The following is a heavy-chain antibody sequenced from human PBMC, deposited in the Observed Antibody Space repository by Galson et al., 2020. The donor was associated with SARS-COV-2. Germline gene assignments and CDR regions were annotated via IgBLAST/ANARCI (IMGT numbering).Heavy chain of an antibody. Sequence: SGPTLLKPTQTLTLTCTFSGFSLSTSGVGVGWIRQPPGKALEWLPLMYWDDDKRYSPSLNSRLTVTKDTSKNQVVLTMTNVDPADTATYYCAQRSNYYHKFDSWGQGTLVTVSS. CDR1: GFSLSTSGVG. CDR2: MYWDDDK. CDR3: AQRSNYYHKFDS. D-gene: IGHD3-10*01. J-gene: IGHJ4*02. V-gene: IGHV2-5*02.